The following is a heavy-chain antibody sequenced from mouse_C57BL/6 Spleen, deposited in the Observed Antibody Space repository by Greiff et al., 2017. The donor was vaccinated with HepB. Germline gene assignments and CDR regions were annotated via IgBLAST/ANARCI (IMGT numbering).Heavy chain of an antibody. CDR3: ARIPLITTVVATRYFDV. CDR1: GYAFSSSW. Sequence: VQLQESGPELVKPGASVKISCKASGYAFSSSWMNWVKQRPGKGLEWIGRIYPGDGDTNYNGKFKGKATLTADKSSSTAYMQLSSLTSEDSAVYFCARIPLITTVVATRYFDVWGTGTTVTVSS. J-gene: IGHJ1*03. D-gene: IGHD1-1*01. CDR2: IYPGDGDT. V-gene: IGHV1-82*01.